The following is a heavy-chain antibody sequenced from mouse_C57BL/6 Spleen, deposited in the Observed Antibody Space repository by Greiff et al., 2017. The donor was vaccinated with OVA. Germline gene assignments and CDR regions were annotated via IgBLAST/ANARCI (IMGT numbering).Heavy chain of an antibody. CDR2: IDPNSGGT. V-gene: IGHV1-72*01. Sequence: QVQLLQPGAELVKPGASVKLSCKASGYTFTSYWMHWVKQRPGRGLEWIGRIDPNSGGTKYNEKFKSKATLTVDKPSSTAYMQLSSLTSEDSAVYYCASAPWDEAWFAYWGQGTLVTVSA. D-gene: IGHD4-1*01. CDR3: ASAPWDEAWFAY. J-gene: IGHJ3*01. CDR1: GYTFTSYW.